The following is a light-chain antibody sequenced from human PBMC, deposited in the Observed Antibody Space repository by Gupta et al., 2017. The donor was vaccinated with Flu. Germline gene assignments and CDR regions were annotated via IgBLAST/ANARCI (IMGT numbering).Light chain of an antibody. CDR1: QSVSSY. Sequence: IVSTQSPATLSLSPGERSTLSCRASQSVSSYLAWYQQNPGQAPRLLIYDASNRATGLPARFSGSGSGTDFTLTISILDPEDFAVYYCQQRSNWPLTFGRGTKVEIK. CDR2: DAS. V-gene: IGKV3-11*01. CDR3: QQRSNWPLT. J-gene: IGKJ4*01.